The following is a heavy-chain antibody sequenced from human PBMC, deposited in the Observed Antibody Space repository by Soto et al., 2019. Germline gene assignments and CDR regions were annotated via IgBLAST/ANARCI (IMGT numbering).Heavy chain of an antibody. Sequence: GGSLRLSCAASGFTFSSYAMHWVRQAPGKGLEWLAVISYDGSNEYYADSVKGRFTISRDNSKDTVYLQMSSLRAEDTAVYYCARGDRGAFDLWGQGTMVTVSS. D-gene: IGHD2-21*02. CDR3: ARGDRGAFDL. CDR2: ISYDGSNE. V-gene: IGHV3-30-3*01. CDR1: GFTFSSYA. J-gene: IGHJ3*01.